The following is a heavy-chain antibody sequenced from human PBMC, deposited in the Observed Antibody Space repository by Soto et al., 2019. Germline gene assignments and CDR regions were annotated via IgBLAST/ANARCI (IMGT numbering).Heavy chain of an antibody. CDR3: ARDYQKGDYFEY. V-gene: IGHV4-31*03. D-gene: IGHD2-2*01. CDR1: GGSISSGGYY. CDR2: IYYSGST. J-gene: IGHJ4*02. Sequence: NPSETLSLTCTVSGGSISSGGYYWSWIRQHPGKGLEWIGYIYYSGSTYYNPSLKSRVTISVDTSKNQFSLKLSSVTAADTAVYYCARDYQKGDYFEYWGQGTLVTVSS.